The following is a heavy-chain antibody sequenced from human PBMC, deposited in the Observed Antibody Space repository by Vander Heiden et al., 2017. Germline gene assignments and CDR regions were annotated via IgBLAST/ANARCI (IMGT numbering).Heavy chain of an antibody. V-gene: IGHV4-39*01. D-gene: IGHD1-26*01. CDR3: ARQGYSLSYLVYYGMDV. Sequence: QLQLQASGPGLVKHSETLSLNCTVAGCSISSSRYYWGCSGLSPGKGLEGMGSSYDRGRTDYNPSLNSRVTISVDTSKNQFSLKLSSVTAADAAVDYGARQGYSLSYLVYYGMDVWGQGTTVTVSS. J-gene: IGHJ6*02. CDR2: SYDRGRT. CDR1: GCSISSSRYY.